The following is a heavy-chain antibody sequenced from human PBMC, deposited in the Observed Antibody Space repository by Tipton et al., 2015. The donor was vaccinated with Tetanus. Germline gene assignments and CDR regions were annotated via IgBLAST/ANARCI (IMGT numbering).Heavy chain of an antibody. V-gene: IGHV3-33*01. CDR2: SWHDGTDK. J-gene: IGHJ4*02. CDR3: AGEADCSGGSCFSGDFDT. CDR1: GFIFSSYG. Sequence: SLRLSCAASGFIFSSYGIHWVRQAPGKGLEWLAVSWHDGTDKYYADSVKGRFTISRDNSKNTLYLQMNSLRGGDTALYYCAGEADCSGGSCFSGDFDTWGQGTQVTVSS. D-gene: IGHD2-15*01.